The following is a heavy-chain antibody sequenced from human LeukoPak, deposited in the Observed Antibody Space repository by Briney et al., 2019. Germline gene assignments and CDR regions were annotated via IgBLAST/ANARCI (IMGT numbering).Heavy chain of an antibody. V-gene: IGHV3-23*01. J-gene: IGHJ4*02. D-gene: IGHD6-19*01. CDR3: AKDIRQQWLANYFDY. CDR2: VSASGSSR. Sequence: GGSLRLSCAASGFTFANHDMSWVGRAPGKGLEWVSGVSASGSSRFYADSVKGRFTVSRDNSKNTLYLQMNSLRGDDTAVYYCAKDIRQQWLANYFDYWGQGTLVTVSS. CDR1: GFTFANHD.